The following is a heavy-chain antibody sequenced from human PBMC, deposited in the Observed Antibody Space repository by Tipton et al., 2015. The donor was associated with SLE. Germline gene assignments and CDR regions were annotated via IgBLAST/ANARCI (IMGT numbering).Heavy chain of an antibody. J-gene: IGHJ3*02. CDR3: ARVRYSGYEGAFDI. Sequence: TLSLTRAVYGGSFSGYYWSWIRQPPGKGLEWIGEINHSGSTNYNPSLKSRVTISVDTSKNQFSLELSSVTAADTAVYYCARVRYSGYEGAFDIWGQGTMVTVSS. CDR1: GGSFSGYY. CDR2: INHSGST. V-gene: IGHV4-34*01. D-gene: IGHD5-12*01.